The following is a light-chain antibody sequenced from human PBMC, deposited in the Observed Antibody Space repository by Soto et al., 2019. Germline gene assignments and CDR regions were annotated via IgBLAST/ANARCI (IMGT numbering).Light chain of an antibody. V-gene: IGKV1-39*01. CDR3: QQSYGTPLT. CDR2: AAS. J-gene: IGKJ4*01. Sequence: DMEMTQSPSSLSASVGDRVTITCRASQSISNYLNWYQHKPGKVPKLLIYAASSLQSGVPTRFSGRGSGTDFTLTSHSLQPEDFATYYCQQSYGTPLTFGGGTKIEIK. CDR1: QSISNY.